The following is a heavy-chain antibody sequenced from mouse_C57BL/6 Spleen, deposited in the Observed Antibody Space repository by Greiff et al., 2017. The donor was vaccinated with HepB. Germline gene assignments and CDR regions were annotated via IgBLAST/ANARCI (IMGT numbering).Heavy chain of an antibody. CDR1: GYTFTSYW. CDR2: IYPGNSDT. V-gene: IGHV1-5*01. J-gene: IGHJ3*01. Sequence: EVQLQQSGTVLARPGASVKMSCKTSGYTFTSYWMHWVNQRPGQGLEWIGAIYPGNSDTSYNQKFKGKAKLTAVTSASTAYMELSSLTNEDSAVYYCTRSDGSSPWFAYWGQGTLVTVSA. CDR3: TRSDGSSPWFAY. D-gene: IGHD1-1*01.